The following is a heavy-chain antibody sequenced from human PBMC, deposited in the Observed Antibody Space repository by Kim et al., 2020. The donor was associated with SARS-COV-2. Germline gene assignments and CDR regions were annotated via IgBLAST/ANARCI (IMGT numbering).Heavy chain of an antibody. V-gene: IGHV4-39*01. J-gene: IGHJ5*02. CDR1: GGSISSSSYY. Sequence: SETLSLTCTVSGGSISSSSYYWGWIRQPPGKGLEWIGSIYYSGSTYYNPSLKSRVTISVATSKNQFSLKLSSVTAADTAVYYCARQIPTVTTHFDPWGQGTLVTVSS. CDR2: IYYSGST. D-gene: IGHD4-17*01. CDR3: ARQIPTVTTHFDP.